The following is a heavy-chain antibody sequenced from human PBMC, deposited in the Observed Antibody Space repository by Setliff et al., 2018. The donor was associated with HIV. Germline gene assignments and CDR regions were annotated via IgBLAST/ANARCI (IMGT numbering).Heavy chain of an antibody. Sequence: AASVKVSCKASGGTFSSYAISWVRQAPGQGLEWMGGIIPIFGTANYAQKFQGRVTITTDESTSTAYEDTAVYYCARGEKKNVDIVATRDFYYYYMDVWGKGTTVTVSS. D-gene: IGHD5-12*01. CDR1: GGTFSSYA. V-gene: IGHV1-69*05. CDR2: IIPIFGTA. J-gene: IGHJ6*03. CDR3: ARGEKKNVDIVATRDFYYYYMDV.